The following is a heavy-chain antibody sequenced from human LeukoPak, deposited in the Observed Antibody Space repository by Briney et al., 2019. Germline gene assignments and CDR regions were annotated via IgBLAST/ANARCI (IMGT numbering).Heavy chain of an antibody. J-gene: IGHJ5*02. D-gene: IGHD3-22*01. CDR3: ARGLNNYYDSSGYYFVPVFDP. Sequence: ASVKVSCKASGYTFTGYYMHWARQAPGQGLEWTGWINPNSGGTNYAQKFQGRVTMTRDTSISTAYMELSRLRSDDTAVYYCARGLNNYYDSSGYYFVPVFDPWGQGTLVTVSS. V-gene: IGHV1-2*02. CDR2: INPNSGGT. CDR1: GYTFTGYY.